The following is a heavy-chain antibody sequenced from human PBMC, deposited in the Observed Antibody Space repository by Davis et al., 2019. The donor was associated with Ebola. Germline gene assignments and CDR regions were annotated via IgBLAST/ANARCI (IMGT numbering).Heavy chain of an antibody. J-gene: IGHJ6*02. CDR1: GGSISSGGYY. Sequence: SETLSLTCTVSGGSISSGGYYWSWIRQHPGKGLEWIGYIYYSGSTYYNPSLKSRVTISVDTSKNQFSLKLSSVTAADTAVYYCARGVGATLYYYCAMDVWGQGTTVTVSS. CDR2: IYYSGST. V-gene: IGHV4-31*03. D-gene: IGHD1-26*01. CDR3: ARGVGATLYYYCAMDV.